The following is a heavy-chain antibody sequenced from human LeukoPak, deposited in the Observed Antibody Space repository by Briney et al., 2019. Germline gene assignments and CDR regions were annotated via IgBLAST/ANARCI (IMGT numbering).Heavy chain of an antibody. Sequence: GSLRLSCVASGLPIGDFAMHWVRQAPGQGLEWVSLISGDGVSTFFADSVKGRFSISRDNSKNSLFLEMSSLRTEDTAMYYCARESGKFDYWGQGTLVAVSS. CDR1: GLPIGDFA. V-gene: IGHV3-43*02. J-gene: IGHJ4*02. CDR3: ARESGKFDY. CDR2: ISGDGVST.